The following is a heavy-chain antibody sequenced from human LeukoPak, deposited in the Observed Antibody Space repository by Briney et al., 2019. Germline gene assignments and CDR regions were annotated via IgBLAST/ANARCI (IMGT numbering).Heavy chain of an antibody. J-gene: IGHJ5*02. CDR1: GFSFSSYS. CDR3: ARDTSSGDREQQLDPNWFDP. D-gene: IGHD6-13*01. Sequence: PGGSLRLSCAASGFSFSSYSMNWVRQAPGKGLEWVSSISSSSSYIYYADSVKGRFTISRDNAKNSLYLQMNSLRAEDTAVYYCARDTSSGDREQQLDPNWFDPWGQGTLVTVSS. V-gene: IGHV3-21*04. CDR2: ISSSSSYI.